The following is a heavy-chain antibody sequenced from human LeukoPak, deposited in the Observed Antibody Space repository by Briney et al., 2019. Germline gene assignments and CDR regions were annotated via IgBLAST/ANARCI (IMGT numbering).Heavy chain of an antibody. CDR3: AKGGSSGWYFDY. CDR2: ISSSSSYI. Sequence: GGSLRLSCAASGFTFSSYYVNWVRQAPGKGLEWVSSISSSSSYIYYADSVKGRFTISRDNSKNTLYLQMNSLRAEDTAVYYCAKGGSSGWYFDYWGQGTLVTVSS. J-gene: IGHJ4*02. V-gene: IGHV3-21*01. D-gene: IGHD6-19*01. CDR1: GFTFSSYY.